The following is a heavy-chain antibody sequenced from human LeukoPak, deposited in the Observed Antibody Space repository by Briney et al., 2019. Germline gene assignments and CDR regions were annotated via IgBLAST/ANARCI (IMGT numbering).Heavy chain of an antibody. Sequence: PGGSLRLSCSASGFTFSSSTLHWVRQAPGKGLAYVSAVSGSGGSTYYAGSVKGRFSISRDNSKNTLYLQMSSLRAEDTAVYYCVKDRSYEGVDVITPCDYWGQGTLVTVSS. CDR3: VKDRSYEGVDVITPCDY. CDR2: VSGSGGST. CDR1: GFTFSSST. D-gene: IGHD3-22*01. V-gene: IGHV3-64D*06. J-gene: IGHJ4*02.